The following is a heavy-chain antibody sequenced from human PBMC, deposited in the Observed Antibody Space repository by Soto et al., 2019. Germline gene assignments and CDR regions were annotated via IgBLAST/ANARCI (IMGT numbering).Heavy chain of an antibody. CDR1: GFTFSSYG. J-gene: IGHJ4*02. Sequence: GGSLRLSCAASGFTFSSYGMHRVLQASGKGLEWVAVIWYDGSNKYYADSVKGRFTISRDNSKNTLYLQMNSLRAEDTAVYYCARDPSMAVVGTDYWGQGTLVTVSS. CDR3: ARDPSMAVVGTDY. CDR2: IWYDGSNK. D-gene: IGHD6-19*01. V-gene: IGHV3-33*01.